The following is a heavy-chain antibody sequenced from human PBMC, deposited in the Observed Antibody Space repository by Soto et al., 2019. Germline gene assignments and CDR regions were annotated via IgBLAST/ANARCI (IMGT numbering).Heavy chain of an antibody. V-gene: IGHV1-69*06. J-gene: IGHJ5*02. D-gene: IGHD2-8*01. Sequence: SVKVSCKASGGTFSSYAISWVRQAPGQGLEWMGGIIPIFGTANYAQKFQGRVTITADKSTSTAYMELSSLRSEDTAVYYCARDPRYCTNGVCGPNWFDPWGQGTLVTVSS. CDR2: IIPIFGTA. CDR1: GGTFSSYA. CDR3: ARDPRYCTNGVCGPNWFDP.